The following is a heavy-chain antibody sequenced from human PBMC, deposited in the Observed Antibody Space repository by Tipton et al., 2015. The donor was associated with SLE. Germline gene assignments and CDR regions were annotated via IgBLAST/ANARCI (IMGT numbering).Heavy chain of an antibody. D-gene: IGHD3-10*01. J-gene: IGHJ5*01. CDR2: ISWNSGSI. CDR1: GFTFDDYA. Sequence: SLRLSCAASGFTFDDYAMHWVRQAPGKGLEWVSGISWNSGSIGYADSVKGRFTISRDNAKNSLYLQMNSLRAEDTALYYCAKDGPQRGSASAPTLFPLVSW. V-gene: IGHV3-9*01. CDR3: AKDGPQRGSASAPTLFPLVS.